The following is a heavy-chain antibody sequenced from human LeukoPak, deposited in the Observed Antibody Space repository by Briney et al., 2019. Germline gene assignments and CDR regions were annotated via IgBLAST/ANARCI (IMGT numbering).Heavy chain of an antibody. D-gene: IGHD2-15*01. Sequence: SVKVSCKASGGTFISYTISWVRQAPGQGLEWMGRIIPILGIANYAQKFQGRVTITADKSTSTAYMELSSLRSEDTAVYYCARAPGISQAADYWGQGTLVTVSS. CDR3: ARAPGISQAADY. CDR1: GGTFISYT. J-gene: IGHJ4*02. V-gene: IGHV1-69*02. CDR2: IIPILGIA.